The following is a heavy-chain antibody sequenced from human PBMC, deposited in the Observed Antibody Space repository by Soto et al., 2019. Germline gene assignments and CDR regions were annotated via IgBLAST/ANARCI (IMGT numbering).Heavy chain of an antibody. CDR2: ISGSGVST. Sequence: PGGSLRLSCAASGFTFSSYAMSWVRQAPGKGLEWVSAISGSGVSTYYADSVKGRFTISRDNSKNTLYLQMNSLRAEDTAVYYCAKSPGMYYYDSSGYYHYDYWGQGTLVTGS. J-gene: IGHJ4*02. D-gene: IGHD3-22*01. CDR1: GFTFSSYA. CDR3: AKSPGMYYYDSSGYYHYDY. V-gene: IGHV3-23*01.